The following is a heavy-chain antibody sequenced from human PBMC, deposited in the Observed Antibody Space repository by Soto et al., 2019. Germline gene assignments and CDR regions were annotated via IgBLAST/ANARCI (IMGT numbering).Heavy chain of an antibody. CDR1: GGSVSSGSYS. V-gene: IGHV4-61*01. Sequence: QVQLQESGPGLVKPSETLPLTCTVSGGSVSSGSYSWSWIRQPPGKGLEWIGYIYYSGSTNYNPSLKSRVTISVDTSKNQFSLKLSSVTAADTAVYYCASYSGGWYDVSYWGQGTLVTVSS. CDR3: ASYSGGWYDVSY. J-gene: IGHJ4*02. CDR2: IYYSGST. D-gene: IGHD6-19*01.